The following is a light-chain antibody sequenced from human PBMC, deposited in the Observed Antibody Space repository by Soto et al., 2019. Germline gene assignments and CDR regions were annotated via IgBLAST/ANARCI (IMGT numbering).Light chain of an antibody. CDR3: QRCNSLWT. V-gene: IGKV1-5*03. J-gene: IGKJ1*01. CDR1: QSISSW. Sequence: DIQMKQSPSTQSASVGDRVTITCRASQSISSWLAWYQQKPGKAPKLLIYKASSLESGVPSRFTGGGSGKKFTLTISNRQPDDFATYYCQRCNSLWTFGQGTKVEVK. CDR2: KAS.